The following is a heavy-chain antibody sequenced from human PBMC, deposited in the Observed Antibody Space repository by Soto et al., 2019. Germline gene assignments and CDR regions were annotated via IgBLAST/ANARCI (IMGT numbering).Heavy chain of an antibody. CDR2: INQDGSEK. CDR1: GFTFSSYW. Sequence: GGSLRLSCAASGFTFSSYWMSWVRQAPGKGLEWVANINQDGSEKYYVDSVKGRFTISRDNAKNSLYLQMNSLRAEDTAVYYCARVLGYCTNGVCYGMDVWGKGTTVTVSS. CDR3: ARVLGYCTNGVCYGMDV. J-gene: IGHJ6*04. D-gene: IGHD2-8*01. V-gene: IGHV3-7*01.